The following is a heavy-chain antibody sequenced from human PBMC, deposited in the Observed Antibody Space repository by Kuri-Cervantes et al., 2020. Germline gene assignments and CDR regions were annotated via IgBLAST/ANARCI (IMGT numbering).Heavy chain of an antibody. CDR1: GFTFSNYN. D-gene: IGHD3-10*01. Sequence: GESLKISCAASGFTFSNYNMNWFRQAPGKGPEWVSYISSGSLTKYYADSVKGRFTISRDNSKNTLYLQMNSLRAEDTAVYYCAKDFRFGELSVGAFDIWGQGTMVTVSS. CDR2: ISSGSLTK. CDR3: AKDFRFGELSVGAFDI. J-gene: IGHJ3*02. V-gene: IGHV3-48*01.